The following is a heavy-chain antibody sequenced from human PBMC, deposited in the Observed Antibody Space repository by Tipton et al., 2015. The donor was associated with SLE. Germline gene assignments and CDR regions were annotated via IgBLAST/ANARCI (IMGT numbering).Heavy chain of an antibody. V-gene: IGHV3-13*01. CDR3: ARELTDTYSKGWYFDL. CDR2: IGAGGDT. J-gene: IGHJ2*01. CDR1: GFTFSSSH. D-gene: IGHD1-26*01. Sequence: SLRLSCAASGFTFSSSHMNWVRHATGKGLEWVSAIGAGGDTYYPASVKGRFTIPRENAKNSLYLQMNSLRGGDTAVYYCARELTDTYSKGWYFDLWGRGTLVTVSS.